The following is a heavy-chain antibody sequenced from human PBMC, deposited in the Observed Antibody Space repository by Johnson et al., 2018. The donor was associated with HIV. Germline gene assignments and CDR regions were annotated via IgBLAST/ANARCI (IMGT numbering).Heavy chain of an antibody. Sequence: QVQLVESGGGVAQPGPSLRLSCAASGFTFGIYGMHWVRQAPGKGLEWVALISYDGSNEYYGDSVKGRFRISRDHSKITLYLQMNSLRAEDTAVYYCARGGRGYYYDISGALRAVDIGGQGTMGTVSS. J-gene: IGHJ3*02. CDR1: GFTFGIYG. V-gene: IGHV3-30*03. D-gene: IGHD3-22*01. CDR3: ARGGRGYYYDISGALRAVDI. CDR2: ISYDGSNE.